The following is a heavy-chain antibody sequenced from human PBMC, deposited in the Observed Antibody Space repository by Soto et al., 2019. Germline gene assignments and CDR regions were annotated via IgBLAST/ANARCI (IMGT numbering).Heavy chain of an antibody. V-gene: IGHV3-15*01. CDR2: IKSKTDGGTT. Sequence: PGGSLRLSCAASGFTFSNAWMSWVRQAPGKGLEWVGRIKSKTDGGTTDYAAPVKGRFTISRDDSKNTLYLQMNSLKTEDTAVYYCTTDSPVVVPAAIPVPAAPGGGFDYWAQGTPVTVSS. D-gene: IGHD2-2*01. J-gene: IGHJ4*02. CDR3: TTDSPVVVPAAIPVPAAPGGGFDY. CDR1: GFTFSNAW.